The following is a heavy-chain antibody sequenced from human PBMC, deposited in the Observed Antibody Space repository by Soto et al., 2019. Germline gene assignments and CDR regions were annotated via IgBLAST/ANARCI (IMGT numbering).Heavy chain of an antibody. Sequence: ASVKVSCKASGYTFTSYAMHWVRQAPGQRLEWMGWINAGNGNTKYSQKFQGRVTITRDTSASTAYMELSSLRSEDTAVYYCASGIVGALYYYYMDVWGKGTTVTVSS. CDR3: ASGIVGALYYYYMDV. V-gene: IGHV1-3*01. CDR1: GYTFTSYA. J-gene: IGHJ6*03. D-gene: IGHD1-26*01. CDR2: INAGNGNT.